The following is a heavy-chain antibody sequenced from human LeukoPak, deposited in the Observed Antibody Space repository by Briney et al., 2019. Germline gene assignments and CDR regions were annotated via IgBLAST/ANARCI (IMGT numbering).Heavy chain of an antibody. V-gene: IGHV3-23*01. D-gene: IGHD1-1*01. Sequence: GGSLRLSCAASGFTFSTYGMNWVRQAPGKGLEWVSGISPSGGITYYTDSVKGRFTISRDNSKNTLYLQMNSLRAEDTAVYYCARGTSGRTAYYYYMDVWGKGTTVTVSS. CDR2: ISPSGGIT. CDR1: GFTFSTYG. J-gene: IGHJ6*03. CDR3: ARGTSGRTAYYYYMDV.